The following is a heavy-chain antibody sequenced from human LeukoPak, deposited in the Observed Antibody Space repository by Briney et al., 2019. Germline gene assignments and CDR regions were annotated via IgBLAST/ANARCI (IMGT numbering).Heavy chain of an antibody. V-gene: IGHV3-11*03. CDR2: ISSSSNYT. J-gene: IGHJ2*01. CDR3: ARLHGDNVAGRYFDL. Sequence: GGSLRLSCAASGFALSDYYMNWVRQAPGKGLEWVSYISSSSNYTNYADSVKGRFTLSRDNAKNSLYLQMNSLRAEDTAVYYCARLHGDNVAGRYFDLWGRGTLVTVSS. D-gene: IGHD4-17*01. CDR1: GFALSDYY.